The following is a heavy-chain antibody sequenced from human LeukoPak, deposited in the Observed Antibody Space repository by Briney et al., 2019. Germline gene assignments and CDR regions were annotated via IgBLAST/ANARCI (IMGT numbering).Heavy chain of an antibody. Sequence: GGSLRLSCAASGFTFNSYAMNWVRQAPGKGLEWVSAIGGSDNTYYADSVKGRFTISRDNSKNTLYLQMNSLRAEDTAVYYCARGGGYAWDYWGQGTLVAVSS. CDR1: GFTFNSYA. V-gene: IGHV3-23*01. J-gene: IGHJ4*02. CDR2: IGGSDNT. D-gene: IGHD5-12*01. CDR3: ARGGGYAWDY.